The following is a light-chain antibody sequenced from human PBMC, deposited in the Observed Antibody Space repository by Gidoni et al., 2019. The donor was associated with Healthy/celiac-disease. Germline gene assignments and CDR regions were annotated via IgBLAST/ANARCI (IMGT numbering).Light chain of an antibody. CDR3: MQALQTPRA. V-gene: IGKV2-28*01. Sequence: DMGRTQSPLSLPVTPGEPASISCRSSQSLLHSNGYNYLDWYLQKPGQSPQLLIYLGSNRASGVPDRFSGSGSGTDFTLKISRVEAEDVGVYYCMQALQTPRAFGQXTKVEI. CDR1: QSLLHSNGYNY. J-gene: IGKJ1*01. CDR2: LGS.